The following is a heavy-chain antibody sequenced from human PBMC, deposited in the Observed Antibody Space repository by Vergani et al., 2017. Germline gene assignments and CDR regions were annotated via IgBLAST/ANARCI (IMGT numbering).Heavy chain of an antibody. D-gene: IGHD5-12*01. CDR3: AVTGGYDYLDS. Sequence: QLVRSGAEVKKPGASVTVSCKASGYTFTSSAMQWVRQARGQRLEWIGWIVVGSGNTNYAQKFQERVTITRDMSTSTAYMELSSLRSEDTAVYYCAVTGGYDYLDSWGQGTLVTVSS. CDR1: GYTFTSSA. J-gene: IGHJ4*02. CDR2: IVVGSGNT. V-gene: IGHV1-58*02.